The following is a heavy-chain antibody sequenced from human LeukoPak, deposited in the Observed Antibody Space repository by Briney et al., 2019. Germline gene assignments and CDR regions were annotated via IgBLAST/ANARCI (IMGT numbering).Heavy chain of an antibody. CDR3: ARGRSDYARDY. J-gene: IGHJ4*02. D-gene: IGHD4-17*01. CDR2: IYYSGST. V-gene: IGHV4-59*11. Sequence: SETLSLTCTVSGGSISSHYWSWIRQPPGKGLEWIGYIYYSGSTNYNPSLKSRVTISVDTSKNQFSLKLSSVTAADTAVYYCARGRSDYARDYWGQGTLVTVSS. CDR1: GGSISSHY.